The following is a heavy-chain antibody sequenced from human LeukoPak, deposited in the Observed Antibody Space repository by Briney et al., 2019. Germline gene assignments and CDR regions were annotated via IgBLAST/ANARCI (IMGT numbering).Heavy chain of an antibody. CDR1: GFTFDDYA. CDR2: ITWNSGSI. V-gene: IGHV3-9*01. D-gene: IGHD5-12*01. Sequence: PGRSLRLSCVASGFTFDDYAMHWVRQAPGKGPEWVSSITWNSGSIGYADSVKGRFTISRDNAKNSLYLQMNSLRAEDTAVYYCARGGGYVGAFDIWGQGTMVTVSS. CDR3: ARGGGYVGAFDI. J-gene: IGHJ3*02.